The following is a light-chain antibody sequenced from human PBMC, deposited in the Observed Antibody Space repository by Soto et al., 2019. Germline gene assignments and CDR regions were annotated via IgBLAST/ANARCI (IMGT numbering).Light chain of an antibody. Sequence: QSALTQPASVSGSPGQSITVSCTGTSSDIGGYNYVSWYQHHPGKAPQLIIYEVNLRPSGVSDRFSASKSGDTASLTISGRQAGDEADYYCCSYSTSNTHNYVFGTGTKVTVL. V-gene: IGLV2-14*01. J-gene: IGLJ1*01. CDR1: SSDIGGYNY. CDR3: CSYSTSNTHNYV. CDR2: EVN.